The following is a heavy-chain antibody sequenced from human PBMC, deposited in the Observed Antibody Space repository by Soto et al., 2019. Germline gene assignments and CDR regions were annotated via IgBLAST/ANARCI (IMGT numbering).Heavy chain of an antibody. CDR3: ARDKSGMDV. V-gene: IGHV4-59*01. CDR1: GGSISSYY. CDR2: IYYSGST. J-gene: IGHJ6*02. Sequence: PLETLSLTCTVSGGSISSYYWSWIRQPPGEGLEWIGYIYYSGSTNYNPSLKSRVTISVDTSKNQFSLKLSSVTAADTAVYYCARDKSGMDVWGQGTTVTVSS.